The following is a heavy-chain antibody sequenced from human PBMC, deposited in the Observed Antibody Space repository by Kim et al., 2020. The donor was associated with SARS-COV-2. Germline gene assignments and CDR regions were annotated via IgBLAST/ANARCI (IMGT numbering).Heavy chain of an antibody. CDR1: GFTFDDYA. J-gene: IGHJ4*02. CDR3: AKDGAGLGTTTFRFSRIDY. CDR2: ISWNSGSI. V-gene: IGHV3-9*01. Sequence: GGSLRLSCAASGFTFDDYAMHWVRQAPGKGLEWVSDISWNSGSIEYADSVKGRFTISRDNAKNFLYLQMNSLRADDTALYYCAKDGAGLGTTTFRFSRIDYWGQGTLVTVSS. D-gene: IGHD3-3*01.